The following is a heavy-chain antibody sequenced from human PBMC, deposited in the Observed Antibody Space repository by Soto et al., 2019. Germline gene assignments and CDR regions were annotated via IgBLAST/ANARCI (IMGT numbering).Heavy chain of an antibody. CDR3: TGRTYYDILTGYFPYPDAFDI. V-gene: IGHV3-15*07. J-gene: IGHJ3*02. CDR1: GFTLTGSA. D-gene: IGHD3-9*01. CDR2: IKSKTDGGTT. Sequence: PGGSLRLSCAASGFTLTGSAIHWVRQAPGKGLEWVGRIKSKTDGGTTDYAAPVKGRFTISRDDSKNTLYLQMNSLKTEDTAVYYCTGRTYYDILTGYFPYPDAFDIWGQGTMVTVSS.